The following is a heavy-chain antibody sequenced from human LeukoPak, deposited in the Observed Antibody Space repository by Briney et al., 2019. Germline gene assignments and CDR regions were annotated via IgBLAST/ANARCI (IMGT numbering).Heavy chain of an antibody. J-gene: IGHJ4*02. CDR1: GGTFSSYA. CDR2: IIPILGIA. D-gene: IGHD3-10*01. Sequence: ASVKVSCKASGGTFSSYAISWVRQAPGQGLEWMGRIIPILGIANYARKFQGRVTITADKSTSTAYMELSSLRSEDTAVYYCARDHPGDYWGQGTLVTVSS. V-gene: IGHV1-69*04. CDR3: ARDHPGDY.